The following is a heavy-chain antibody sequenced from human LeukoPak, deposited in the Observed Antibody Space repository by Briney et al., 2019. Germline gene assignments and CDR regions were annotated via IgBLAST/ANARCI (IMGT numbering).Heavy chain of an antibody. CDR2: VSDSGGST. CDR1: GFTFSSYA. J-gene: IGHJ4*02. V-gene: IGHV3-23*01. D-gene: IGHD4-17*01. Sequence: GGSLRLSCAASGFTFSSYAMSWVRQAPGKGLEWVSAVSDSGGSTYYADSVKGRFTISRDNSKNTLYLQMNSLRAEDTAVYYCAKWVPGYGAFDYWGQGTLVTVSS. CDR3: AKWVPGYGAFDY.